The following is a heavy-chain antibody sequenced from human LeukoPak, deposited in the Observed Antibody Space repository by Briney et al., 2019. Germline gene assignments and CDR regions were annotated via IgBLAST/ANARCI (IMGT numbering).Heavy chain of an antibody. V-gene: IGHV3-7*05. J-gene: IGHJ3*02. CDR1: GFTFTYAW. CDR3: ARDRGYSTFDI. D-gene: IGHD5-18*01. Sequence: GGSLRLSCVASGFTFTYAWMAWVRQAPGKGLEWVANIEQDGSEKNYVDSVKGRFTISRDNAKNSLCLQMSSLRAEDTAVYYCARDRGYSTFDIWGQGTMVTVSS. CDR2: IEQDGSEK.